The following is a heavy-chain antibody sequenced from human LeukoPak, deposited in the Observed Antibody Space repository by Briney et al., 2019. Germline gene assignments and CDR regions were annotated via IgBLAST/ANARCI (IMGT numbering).Heavy chain of an antibody. CDR3: AAEPHDILTGSAGWFDP. D-gene: IGHD3-9*01. Sequence: ASVKVSCKASGYTFTGYYIHWVRQAPGQGLEWMGWINPNSGGTNYAQKFQERVTITRDMSTSTAYMELSSLRSEDTAVYYCAAEPHDILTGSAGWFDPWGQGTLVTVSS. CDR1: GYTFTGYY. CDR2: INPNSGGT. J-gene: IGHJ5*02. V-gene: IGHV1-2*02.